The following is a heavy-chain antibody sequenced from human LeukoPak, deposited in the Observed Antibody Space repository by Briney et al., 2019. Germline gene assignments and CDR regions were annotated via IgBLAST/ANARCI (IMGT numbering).Heavy chain of an antibody. CDR3: AKDRAVTTRGPFDY. J-gene: IGHJ4*02. Sequence: PGGSLRLSCAASGFTFDDYAMHWVRQTPGKGLEWVSGISWNSGSIGYADSVKGRFTISRDNAKNSLYLQMNSLGAEDTALYYCAKDRAVTTRGPFDYWGQGTLVTVSS. CDR1: GFTFDDYA. CDR2: ISWNSGSI. V-gene: IGHV3-9*01. D-gene: IGHD4-11*01.